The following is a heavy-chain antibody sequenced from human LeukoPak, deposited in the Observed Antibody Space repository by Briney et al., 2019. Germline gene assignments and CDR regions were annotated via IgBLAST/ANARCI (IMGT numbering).Heavy chain of an antibody. J-gene: IGHJ5*02. Sequence: SVKVSCKASGGTFSSYAISWVRQAPGQGLEWIRRIIPILGIANYAQKFQGRVTITADKSTSTAYMELSSLRSEHTAVYYCARAPDYYGSGSYYKYWFDPWGQGTLVTVSS. V-gene: IGHV1-69*04. D-gene: IGHD3-10*01. CDR1: GGTFSSYA. CDR3: ARAPDYYGSGSYYKYWFDP. CDR2: IIPILGIA.